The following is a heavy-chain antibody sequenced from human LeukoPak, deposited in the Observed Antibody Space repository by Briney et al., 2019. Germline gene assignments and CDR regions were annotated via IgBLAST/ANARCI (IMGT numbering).Heavy chain of an antibody. CDR2: IKQDGSEK. Sequence: GGSLRLSCAASGFTFSSYWMSWVRQAPGKGLEWVANIKQDGSEKHYVDSVKGRFTISRDNAKSSLYLQMNSLRAEDMAVYYCAKIKGSSSPFDSWGQGTLVTVSS. CDR3: AKIKGSSSPFDS. V-gene: IGHV3-7*01. CDR1: GFTFSSYW. D-gene: IGHD6-6*01. J-gene: IGHJ4*02.